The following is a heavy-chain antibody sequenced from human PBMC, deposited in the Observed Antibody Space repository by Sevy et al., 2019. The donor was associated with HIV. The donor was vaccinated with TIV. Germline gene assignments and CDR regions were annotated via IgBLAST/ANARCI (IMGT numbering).Heavy chain of an antibody. CDR1: GDSINSYY. CDR3: VRGSGSSSITPFDY. CDR2: VYYSGSTRST. Sequence: SETLSFTCTVSGDSINSYYWSWIRQPPGKGLEWIAYVYYSGSTRSTNYNSSLKSRVTISLDTSKNQFSLKLNSVTAADTAVYYCVRGSGSSSITPFDYWGQGTLVTVSS. J-gene: IGHJ4*02. V-gene: IGHV4-59*13. D-gene: IGHD6-6*01.